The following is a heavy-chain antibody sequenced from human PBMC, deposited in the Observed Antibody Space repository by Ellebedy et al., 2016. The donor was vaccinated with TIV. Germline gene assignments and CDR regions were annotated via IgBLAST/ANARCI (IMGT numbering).Heavy chain of an antibody. CDR2: IDPSDSYT. CDR3: ARRPGGSYYYGMDV. Sequence: GASLKISXKGSGYSSTSYWISWVRQMPGKGLEWMGRIDPSDSYTNYSPSFQGHVTISADKSISTAYLQWSSLKASDTAMYYCARRPGGSYYYGMDVWGQGTTVTVSS. D-gene: IGHD3-10*01. V-gene: IGHV5-10-1*01. J-gene: IGHJ6*02. CDR1: GYSSTSYW.